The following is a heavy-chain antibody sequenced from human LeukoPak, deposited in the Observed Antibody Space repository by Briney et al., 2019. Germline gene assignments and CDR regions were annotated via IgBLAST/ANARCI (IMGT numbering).Heavy chain of an antibody. D-gene: IGHD6-19*01. V-gene: IGHV3-30*02. J-gene: IGHJ4*02. Sequence: GGSLRLSCAASGFTFSSYGIHWVRQAPGKGLEWVAFIQHDGSNRFYADSVKGRFTISRDNSKNTLSLQMNSLRAEDTAVYYCARGQWLENYFDYWGQGTLVTVSS. CDR3: ARGQWLENYFDY. CDR2: IQHDGSNR. CDR1: GFTFSSYG.